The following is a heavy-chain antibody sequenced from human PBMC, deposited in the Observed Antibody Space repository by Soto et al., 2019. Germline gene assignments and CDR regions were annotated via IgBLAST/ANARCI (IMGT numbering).Heavy chain of an antibody. J-gene: IGHJ4*02. CDR3: ARGGSPLERLGSR. D-gene: IGHD1-1*01. V-gene: IGHV1-46*01. CDR1: GYKFTDYF. Sequence: QVQVVQSGAEGKKPGASVNISCKASGYKFTDYFVHWVRQAPGQGLEWMGLIKPSGGDTIYAQNFQGRLTMTRDTSTSTVYMELSSLKFEDTAVYYCARGGSPLERLGSRWGQGTLVSVSS. CDR2: IKPSGGDT.